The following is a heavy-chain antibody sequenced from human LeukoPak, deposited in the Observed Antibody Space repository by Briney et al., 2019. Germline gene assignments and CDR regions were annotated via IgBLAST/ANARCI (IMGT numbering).Heavy chain of an antibody. CDR3: ASPPTRECSSISCPLSY. CDR2: IYCGLSDT. D-gene: IGHD2-2*01. CDR1: GYSFTSYW. J-gene: IGHJ4*02. Sequence: GESRKISCKGSGYSFTSYWIAWVRQMPGKGLEWMGIIYCGLSDTRYSPSLQGQVTISVDKSVSAAYLHWSSLKASDTAMYYCASPPTRECSSISCPLSYWGQGTLVTVPS. V-gene: IGHV5-51*01.